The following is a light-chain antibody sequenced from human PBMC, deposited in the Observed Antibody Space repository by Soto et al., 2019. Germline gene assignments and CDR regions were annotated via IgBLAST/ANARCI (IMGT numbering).Light chain of an antibody. CDR1: QSVSSSY. J-gene: IGKJ1*01. Sequence: ETVLTQSPGTLSLSPGERATLSCRASQSVSSSYLAWYQQKPGQAPRLLIYGTSSRATGIPDRFSGSGSGTDFTLTISRLEPEDFAVYYCQQHHHSPRTFGQGTKVEIK. CDR2: GTS. CDR3: QQHHHSPRT. V-gene: IGKV3-20*01.